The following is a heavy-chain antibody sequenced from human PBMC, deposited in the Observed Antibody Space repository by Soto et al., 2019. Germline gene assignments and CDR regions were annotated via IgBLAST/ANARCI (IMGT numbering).Heavy chain of an antibody. J-gene: IGHJ6*02. CDR2: INTNSGGT. D-gene: IGHD3-3*01. CDR1: GYTFTGYY. V-gene: IGHV1-2*02. CDR3: ARAPHFWSGYSGGYGMDV. Sequence: QVQLVQSGAEVKKPGASVKVSCKASGYTFTGYYMHWVRQAPGQGLEWMGWINTNSGGTNYAQKFQGGVAITRXXSISTAYMELSRLRSDDTAVYYCARAPHFWSGYSGGYGMDVWGQGTTVTVSS.